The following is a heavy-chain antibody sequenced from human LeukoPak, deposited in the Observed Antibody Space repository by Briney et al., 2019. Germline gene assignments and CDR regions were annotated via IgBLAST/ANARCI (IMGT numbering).Heavy chain of an antibody. J-gene: IGHJ4*02. CDR3: ARDVGWSQYYFDF. CDR1: GFTFSKHG. V-gene: IGHV3-23*01. Sequence: GSLRLSCAASGFTFSKHGMSWVRQAPGKGPEWVAAISGSGGSTYYADSVKGRFTISRDNAKNTLYLLMKSLRAEDTAVYYCARDVGWSQYYFDFWGQGTLVTVSS. D-gene: IGHD2-15*01. CDR2: ISGSGGST.